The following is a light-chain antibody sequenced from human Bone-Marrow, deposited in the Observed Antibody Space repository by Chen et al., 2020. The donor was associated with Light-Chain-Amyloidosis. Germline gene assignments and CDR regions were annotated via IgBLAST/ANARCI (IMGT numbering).Light chain of an antibody. CDR1: NIGSTS. Sequence: SYVLTQPSSVSVAPGQTATIACGGNNIGSTSVHWSQQTPGQAPLLVVYDDSDRPSGIPEGLSGSNSGNTATLTISRGEAGDEADYYCQVWDRSSDRPVFGGGTKLTVL. CDR2: DDS. CDR3: QVWDRSSDRPV. V-gene: IGLV3-21*02. J-gene: IGLJ3*02.